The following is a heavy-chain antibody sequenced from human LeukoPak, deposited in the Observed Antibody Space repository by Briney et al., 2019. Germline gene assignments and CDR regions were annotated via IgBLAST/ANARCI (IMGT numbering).Heavy chain of an antibody. D-gene: IGHD3-22*01. CDR1: GYTFTGYY. J-gene: IGHJ4*02. V-gene: IGHV1-2*02. CDR3: ASPDSSGYYISDY. Sequence: GASVNLSFTASGYTFTGYYMHWVRQAPGQGLEWMGWINPNSGGTNYARKFQGRVTMTRDTSISTAYMELSRLRSDDTAVYYCASPDSSGYYISDYWGQGTLVTVSS. CDR2: INPNSGGT.